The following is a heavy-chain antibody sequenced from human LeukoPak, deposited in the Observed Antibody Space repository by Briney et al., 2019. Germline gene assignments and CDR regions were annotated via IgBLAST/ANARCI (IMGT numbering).Heavy chain of an antibody. CDR1: GFTFTSYS. CDR3: ARGRPHGNDY. V-gene: IGHV3-74*01. CDR2: ISGGGGST. Sequence: GESLRLSCAASGFTFTSYSMNWVRQAPGKGLEWVSTISGGGGSTTYADSVKGRFSISRDNAKNTLYLQMNSLRVEDTAVYYCARGRPHGNDYWGQGTLVTVSS. J-gene: IGHJ4*02. D-gene: IGHD4-23*01.